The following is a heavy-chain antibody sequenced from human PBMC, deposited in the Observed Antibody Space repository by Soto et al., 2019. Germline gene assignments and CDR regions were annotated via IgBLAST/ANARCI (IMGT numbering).Heavy chain of an antibody. J-gene: IGHJ4*02. D-gene: IGHD2-15*01. V-gene: IGHV3-23*01. CDR2: ISGSGGNR. Sequence: EVQVLESGGGLEQPGGSLRLSCAASGFNFRSYVMSWVRQAPGKGLEWVSSISGSGGNRYYADSVKGRLTISRDNSNNTVYLQVDSLRAEYTAIYSCARFRSGIGWDFWGQGTLVTVSS. CDR1: GFNFRSYV. CDR3: ARFRSGIGWDF.